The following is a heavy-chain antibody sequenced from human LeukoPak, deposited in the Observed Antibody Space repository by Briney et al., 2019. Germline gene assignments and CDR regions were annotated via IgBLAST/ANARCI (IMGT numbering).Heavy chain of an antibody. Sequence: PGGPLRLYCAASGFTFINYAMTWVRQAPGKGLEWVSAISGSGDSTFNADSVKGRFTISRDNSKNTLYLQMNSLRAEDTALYYCATSTVAKYDYWGQGTLVTVSS. CDR2: ISGSGDST. V-gene: IGHV3-23*01. CDR1: GFTFINYA. D-gene: IGHD4-11*01. J-gene: IGHJ4*02. CDR3: ATSTVAKYDY.